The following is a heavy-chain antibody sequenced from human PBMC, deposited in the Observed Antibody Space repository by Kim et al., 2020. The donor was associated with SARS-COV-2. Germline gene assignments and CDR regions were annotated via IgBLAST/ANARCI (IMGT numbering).Heavy chain of an antibody. V-gene: IGHV3-30*04. J-gene: IGHJ4*02. CDR2: ISYDGSNK. CDR3: ARVETGYYDY. D-gene: IGHD3-9*01. CDR1: GFTFSSYA. Sequence: GGSLRLSCAASGFTFSSYAMHWVRQAPGKGLEWVAVISYDGSNKYYADSVKGRFTISRDNSKNTLYLQMNSLRAEDTAVYYCARVETGYYDYWGQGTLVTVSS.